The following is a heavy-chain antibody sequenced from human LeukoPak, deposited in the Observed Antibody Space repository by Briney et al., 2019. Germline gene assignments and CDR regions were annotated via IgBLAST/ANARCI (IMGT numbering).Heavy chain of an antibody. Sequence: SETLSLTCTVSGGSISSYYWSWIRQPPGKGLEWIGYIYYSGSTNYNPSLKNRVTISVDTSKNQFSLKLSSVTAADTAVYYCAREIAAAGTFYYYCMDVWGKGTTVTVSS. CDR2: IYYSGST. J-gene: IGHJ6*03. CDR1: GGSISSYY. V-gene: IGHV4-59*01. D-gene: IGHD6-13*01. CDR3: AREIAAAGTFYYYCMDV.